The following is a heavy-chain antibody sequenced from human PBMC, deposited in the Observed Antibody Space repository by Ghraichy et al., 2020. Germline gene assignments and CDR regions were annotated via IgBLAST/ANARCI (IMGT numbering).Heavy chain of an antibody. J-gene: IGHJ4*02. D-gene: IGHD6-19*01. Sequence: GGSLRLSCAASGFTFDDYAMHWVRQAPGKGLEWVSGISWNSGSIGYADSVKGRFTISRDNAKNSLYLQMNSLRAEDMALYYCAKDPHRSGGYYFDYWGQGTLVTVSS. CDR2: ISWNSGSI. CDR3: AKDPHRSGGYYFDY. V-gene: IGHV3-9*03. CDR1: GFTFDDYA.